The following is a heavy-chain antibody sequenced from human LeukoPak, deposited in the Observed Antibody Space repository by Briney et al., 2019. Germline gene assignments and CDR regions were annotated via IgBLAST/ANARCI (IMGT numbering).Heavy chain of an antibody. CDR3: AKRIYDILTGQTGFDY. V-gene: IGHV3-23*01. CDR2: ISGSGGST. J-gene: IGHJ4*02. CDR1: GFTFSSYA. D-gene: IGHD3-9*01. Sequence: PGGSLRLSCAASGFTFSSYAMSWVRQAPGEGLEWVSAISGSGGSTYYADSVKGRFTISRDNSKNTLYLQMNSLRAEDTAVYYCAKRIYDILTGQTGFDYWDQGTLVTVSS.